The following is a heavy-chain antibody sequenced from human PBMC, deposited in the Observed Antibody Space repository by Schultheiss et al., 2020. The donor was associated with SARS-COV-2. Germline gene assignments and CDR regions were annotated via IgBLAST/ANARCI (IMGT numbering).Heavy chain of an antibody. V-gene: IGHV3-64*02. CDR3: GRDRPDTAMVDAFDI. CDR2: ISSNGGST. Sequence: GGSLRLSCEASGFTVSGNYMSWVRQAPGKGLEYVSAISSNGGSTYYADSVKGRFTISRDNSKNTLYLQMNSLRAEDTAVYYCGRDRPDTAMVDAFDIWGQGTMVTVSS. CDR1: GFTVSGNY. D-gene: IGHD5-18*01. J-gene: IGHJ3*02.